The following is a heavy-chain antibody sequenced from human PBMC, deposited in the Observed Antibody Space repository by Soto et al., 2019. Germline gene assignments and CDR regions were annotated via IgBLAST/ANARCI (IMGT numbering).Heavy chain of an antibody. CDR1: GYSFSNYW. CDR2: IYPGDSDT. D-gene: IGHD6-25*01. Sequence: PGESLKISCEGSGYSFSNYWIAWVRQRPGKGLEWMGIIYPGDSDTRYNPSFQGQVTISAAKSISTAYLQWNSLKASDSGIYYCARRGEAAEWFDPWGQGTLGTVS. CDR3: ARRGEAAEWFDP. V-gene: IGHV5-51*01. J-gene: IGHJ5*02.